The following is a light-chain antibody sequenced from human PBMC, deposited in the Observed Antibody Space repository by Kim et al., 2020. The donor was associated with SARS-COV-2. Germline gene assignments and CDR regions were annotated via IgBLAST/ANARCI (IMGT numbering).Light chain of an antibody. CDR1: RSVSSRY. CDR3: QQYGSSQT. Sequence: EIVLTQSPDTLSLSPGERATLSCRASRSVSSRYLAWYQQKPGQAPRLLIYGASSRATGIPDRFSGSGSVTDFTLTISRLEPEDFAVYYCQQYGSSQTFGQGTKVDIK. CDR2: GAS. J-gene: IGKJ1*01. V-gene: IGKV3-20*01.